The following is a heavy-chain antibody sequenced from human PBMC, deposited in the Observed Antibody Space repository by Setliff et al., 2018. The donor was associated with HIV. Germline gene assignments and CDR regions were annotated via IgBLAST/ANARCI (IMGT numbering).Heavy chain of an antibody. D-gene: IGHD2-21*02. Sequence: SETLSLTCTVSGASISSGSYYWSWIRQPAGKGLEWIGHIYTSGSTKYNASLRSRVTMSVDTSKNLFSLTLRSVTAADTAVYYCASAGPYCGDDCPYNWLTPWGQGTLVTVSS. CDR2: IYTSGST. V-gene: IGHV4-61*09. CDR3: ASAGPYCGDDCPYNWLTP. CDR1: GASISSGSYY. J-gene: IGHJ5*02.